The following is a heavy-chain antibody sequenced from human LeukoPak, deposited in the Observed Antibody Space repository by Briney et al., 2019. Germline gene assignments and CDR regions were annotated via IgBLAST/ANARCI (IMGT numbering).Heavy chain of an antibody. J-gene: IGHJ4*02. V-gene: IGHV3-21*01. CDR2: ISSSSSYI. D-gene: IGHD1-26*01. Sequence: GGSLRLSCAASGFTFSSYSMNWVRQAPGKGLEWVSSISSSSSYIYYADSVKGRFTISRDNAKNSLYLQMNSPRAEDTAVYYCARGESGSYYVFDYWGQGTLVTVSS. CDR3: ARGESGSYYVFDY. CDR1: GFTFSSYS.